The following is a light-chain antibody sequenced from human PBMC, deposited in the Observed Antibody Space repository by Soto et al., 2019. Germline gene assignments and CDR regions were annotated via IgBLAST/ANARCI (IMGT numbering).Light chain of an antibody. V-gene: IGLV2-11*01. CDR3: CSYAGSYTYVV. CDR2: DVS. Sequence: QSVLTQPRSVSGSPGQSVTISCTGTSSDVGGYNYVSWYQQHPGKAPKLMIYDVSKRPSGVPDRFSGSKSGNTASLTISGLQAEDEDEYYCCSYAGSYTYVVFGGGTQLTVL. J-gene: IGLJ2*01. CDR1: SSDVGGYNY.